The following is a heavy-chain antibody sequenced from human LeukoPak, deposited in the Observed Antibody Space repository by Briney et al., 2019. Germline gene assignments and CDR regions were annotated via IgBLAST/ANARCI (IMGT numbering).Heavy chain of an antibody. CDR3: AKDGSGGSWQPGNTYYYYYMDV. CDR2: ISWDGGST. J-gene: IGHJ6*03. D-gene: IGHD2-15*01. CDR1: GFTFDDYA. V-gene: IGHV3-43D*03. Sequence: GGSLRLSCAASGFTFDDYAMHWVRQAPGKGLEWVSLISWDGGSTYYADSVKGRFTISRDNSKNSLYLQMNSLRAEDTALYYCAKDGSGGSWQPGNTYYYYYMDVWGKGTTVTVSS.